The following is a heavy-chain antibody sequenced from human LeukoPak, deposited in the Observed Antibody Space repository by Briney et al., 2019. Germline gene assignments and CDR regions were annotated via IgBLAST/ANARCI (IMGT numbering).Heavy chain of an antibody. CDR1: GFTFSSYW. D-gene: IGHD3-22*01. CDR2: INSDGSST. Sequence: GGSLRLSCAASGFTFSSYWMHWVRQAPGKGLVWVSRINSDGSSTSYADSVKGRFTISRDNAKNTLYLQMNSLRAEDTAVYYCARDQNACYDSSGQNAFDIWGQGTMVTVAS. V-gene: IGHV3-74*01. CDR3: ARDQNACYDSSGQNAFDI. J-gene: IGHJ3*02.